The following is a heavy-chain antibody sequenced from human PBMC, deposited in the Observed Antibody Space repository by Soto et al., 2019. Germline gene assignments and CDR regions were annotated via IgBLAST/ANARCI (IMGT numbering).Heavy chain of an antibody. Sequence: QVQLVQSGAEVAKPGASVKVSCKASGYTFISYDINWVRQAPGQGLEWLGWMNPNTANTGFAKKFQGRVTMTRDIPASTAYVELSGLRSEDTAVYYCARWGQNAAAGPKFDYWGQGTLVTVSS. CDR2: MNPNTANT. CDR3: ARWGQNAAAGPKFDY. J-gene: IGHJ4*02. CDR1: GYTFISYD. D-gene: IGHD2-15*01. V-gene: IGHV1-8*02.